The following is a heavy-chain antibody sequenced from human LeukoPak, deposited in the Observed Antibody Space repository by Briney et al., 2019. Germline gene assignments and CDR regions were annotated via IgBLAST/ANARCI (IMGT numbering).Heavy chain of an antibody. CDR3: ARDLTSGGDFWFDP. J-gene: IGHJ5*02. D-gene: IGHD2-21*01. CDR1: GGTFSSYA. Sequence: SVKVSCKASGGTFSSYAISWVRQAPGQGLEWMGGIIPIFGTANYAQKFQGRVTITTDESTSTAYMELSSLRSDDTAVYYCARDLTSGGDFWFDPWGQGTLVTVSS. CDR2: IIPIFGTA. V-gene: IGHV1-69*05.